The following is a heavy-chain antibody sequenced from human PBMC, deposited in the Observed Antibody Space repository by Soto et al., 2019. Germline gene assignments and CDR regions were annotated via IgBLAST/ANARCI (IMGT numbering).Heavy chain of an antibody. V-gene: IGHV4-59*01. CDR2: FYYTGST. J-gene: IGHJ4*02. Sequence: PSETLSLTCTVSGSSISSYYWSWIRQPPGKGLEWIGYFYYTGSTNYSPSLKSRVTMSVDTSTNRFSLKLSSVTAADTAVYYCASVRDDFWSGYRSTERKNYFDYWGQGTLVTVSS. CDR1: GSSISSYY. CDR3: ASVRDDFWSGYRSTERKNYFDY. D-gene: IGHD3-3*01.